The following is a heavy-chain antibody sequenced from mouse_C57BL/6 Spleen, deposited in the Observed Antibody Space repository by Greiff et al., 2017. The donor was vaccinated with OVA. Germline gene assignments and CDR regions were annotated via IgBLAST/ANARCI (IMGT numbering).Heavy chain of an antibody. Sequence: VQGVESGPELVKPGASVKISCKASGYAFSSSWMNWVKQRPGKGLEWIGRIYPGDGDTNYNGKFKGKATLTADKSSSTAYMQLSSLTSEDSAVYFCAREEGSYAMDYWGQGTSVTVSS. J-gene: IGHJ4*01. CDR1: GYAFSSSW. CDR2: IYPGDGDT. CDR3: AREEGSYAMDY. V-gene: IGHV1-82*01.